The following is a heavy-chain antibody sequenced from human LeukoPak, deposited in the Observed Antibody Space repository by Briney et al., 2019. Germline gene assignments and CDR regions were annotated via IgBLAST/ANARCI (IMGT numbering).Heavy chain of an antibody. CDR2: IYHTGST. CDR3: ASRKLGNDY. V-gene: IGHV4-59*02. D-gene: IGHD7-27*01. CDR1: GGSVSDYY. J-gene: IGHJ4*02. Sequence: SETLSLTRTISGGSVSDYYWSWIRQSPGKGLEWIGYIYHTGSTSYSPSLKSRVTISADTSQNQFSLKLSSVTAADTAVYYCASRKLGNDYWGQGTLVTVSS.